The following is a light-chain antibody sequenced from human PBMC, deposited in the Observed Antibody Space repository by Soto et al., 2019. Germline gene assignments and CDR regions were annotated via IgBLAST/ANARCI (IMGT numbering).Light chain of an antibody. Sequence: QPVLTQPPSVSGAPGQRVTISCTGSSSNIGAGYDVHWYQQFPGAAPKLLIYTNNNRPSGVPDRFSGSKSGTSASLAITGLRTEDEADYYCQSYDSSLSGSVFGGGTKVTVL. V-gene: IGLV1-40*01. CDR3: QSYDSSLSGSV. CDR1: SSNIGAGYD. CDR2: TNN. J-gene: IGLJ3*02.